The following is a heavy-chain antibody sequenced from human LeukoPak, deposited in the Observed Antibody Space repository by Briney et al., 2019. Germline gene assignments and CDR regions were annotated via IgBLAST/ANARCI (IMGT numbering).Heavy chain of an antibody. V-gene: IGHV4-59*01. CDR3: ARDTYYYESSGYYEDWFDS. CDR1: GGSISSYY. Sequence: SETLSLTCTVSGGSISSYYWSWIRQPPGKGLEWIGYIHYSGNTNSNPSLKSRVTISVDTSKNQFSLKLSSVTAADTALYYCARDTYYYESSGYYEDWFDSWGQGTQVTVSS. D-gene: IGHD3-22*01. J-gene: IGHJ5*01. CDR2: IHYSGNT.